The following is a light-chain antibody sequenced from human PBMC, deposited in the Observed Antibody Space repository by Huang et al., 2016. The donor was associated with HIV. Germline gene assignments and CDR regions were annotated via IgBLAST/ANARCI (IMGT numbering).Light chain of an antibody. CDR2: KVY. Sequence: LMTQSPLSLPVTLGQPASISCNSSRSLVYSDGNTYLNWFHQRPGQSPRRLIYKVYHRDFGVQDSFSGGGSGTDFTLKTRRGEAGDVGVNYCMQGIHSPGWTFGQGTRVEIK. CDR1: RSLVYSDGNTY. CDR3: MQGIHSPGWT. J-gene: IGKJ1*01. V-gene: IGKV2-30*01.